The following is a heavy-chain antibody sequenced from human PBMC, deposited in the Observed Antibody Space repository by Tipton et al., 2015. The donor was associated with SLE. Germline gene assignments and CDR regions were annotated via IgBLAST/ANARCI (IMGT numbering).Heavy chain of an antibody. J-gene: IGHJ6*02. CDR3: VRAPGYGDYLGYYYYGLDV. V-gene: IGHV1-18*01. Sequence: QLVQSGAEVKKPGASVRVSCKASGYSFSTYGISWVRQAPGQGLEWMGWISAYIDNTTYAQKFQDRVTMTTDKSTSTAYMELRSLISDDTAVYYCVRAPGYGDYLGYYYYGLDVWGQGTTVTVSS. CDR2: ISAYIDNT. CDR1: GYSFSTYG. D-gene: IGHD4-17*01.